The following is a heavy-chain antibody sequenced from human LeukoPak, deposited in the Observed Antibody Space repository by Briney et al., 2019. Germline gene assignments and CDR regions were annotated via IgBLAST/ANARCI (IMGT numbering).Heavy chain of an antibody. CDR3: ARDPGGGEQRFDP. J-gene: IGHJ5*02. CDR2: INANSGGT. D-gene: IGHD1/OR15-1a*01. Sequence: ASVKVSCKASGYTFTSYYMHWVRQAPGQGLEWLGWINANSGGTKYAQTFQGRVTMTRDTSISTAYMELSSLRSDDTAVYYCARDPGGGEQRFDPWGQGTLVTVSS. V-gene: IGHV1-2*02. CDR1: GYTFTSYY.